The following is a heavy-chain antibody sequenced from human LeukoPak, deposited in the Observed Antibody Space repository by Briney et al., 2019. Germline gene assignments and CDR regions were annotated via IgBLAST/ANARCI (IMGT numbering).Heavy chain of an antibody. D-gene: IGHD5-12*01. CDR3: AKESDSGYHSEGPKN. CDR1: GFVLSDYG. V-gene: IGHV3-30*02. Sequence: GGSLRLSCAASGFVLSDYGMHWVRQAPGKGLEWVAFVRNDGSNEYYVGSVKGRFTISGDKSKNTLYLQMNSLRAEDTAVCSCAKESDSGYHSEGPKNWGLGTLVTVSS. CDR2: VRNDGSNE. J-gene: IGHJ4*02.